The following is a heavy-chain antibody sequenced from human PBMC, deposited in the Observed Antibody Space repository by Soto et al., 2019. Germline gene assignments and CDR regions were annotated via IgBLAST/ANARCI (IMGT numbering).Heavy chain of an antibody. J-gene: IGHJ5*02. Sequence: GGSLRLSCVASGFTFSNYNMNWVRQAPGKGLEWVSHISGTSVYIHYADSVKGRFTIFRDNAKNSVYLQMDSLRVEDTAVYYCAREGALMPFSSWGQGALVTVSS. CDR3: AREGALMPFSS. D-gene: IGHD2-8*01. CDR2: ISGTSVYI. CDR1: GFTFSNYN. V-gene: IGHV3-21*01.